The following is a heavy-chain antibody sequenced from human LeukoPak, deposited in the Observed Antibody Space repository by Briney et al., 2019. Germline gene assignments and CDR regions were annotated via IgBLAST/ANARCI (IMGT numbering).Heavy chain of an antibody. J-gene: IGHJ4*02. CDR1: GFTFSSYG. V-gene: IGHV3-30*18. D-gene: IGHD6-19*01. Sequence: PGGSLRLSCAASGFTFSSYGMHWVRQAPGKGLEWVAVISYDGSNKYYADSVKGRFTISRDNSKNTLYLQMNSLRAEDTAVYYCAKVGGQWLAPSYFDYWGQGTLVTVSS. CDR3: AKVGGQWLAPSYFDY. CDR2: ISYDGSNK.